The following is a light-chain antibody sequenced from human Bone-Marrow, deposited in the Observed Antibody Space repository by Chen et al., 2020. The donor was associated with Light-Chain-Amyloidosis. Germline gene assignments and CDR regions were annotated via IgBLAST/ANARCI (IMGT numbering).Light chain of an antibody. V-gene: IGLV3-25*03. J-gene: IGLJ2*01. Sequence: SYELTQPPSVSVSPGQTARITSFGDDLPTKYAYWYQQKPGQAPVLVIHRDTERPSGISERFSGSSSGTTATLTISGVQAEDEADYHCQSADSSGTYEVIFGGGTKLTVL. CDR2: RDT. CDR1: DLPTKY. CDR3: QSADSSGTYEVI.